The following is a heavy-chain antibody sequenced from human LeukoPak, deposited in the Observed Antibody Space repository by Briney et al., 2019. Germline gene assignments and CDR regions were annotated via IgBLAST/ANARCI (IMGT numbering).Heavy chain of an antibody. CDR1: GGSISSSSYY. J-gene: IGHJ4*02. V-gene: IGHV4-39*01. CDR3: ARQAKAGGYSSSWYPFGY. CDR2: IYYSGST. Sequence: PSGTLSLTCTVSGGSISSSSYYWGWIRQPPGKGLEWIGSIYYSGSTYYNPSLKSRVTISVDTSKNQFSLKLSSVTAADTAVYYCARQAKAGGYSSSWYPFGYWGQGTLVTVSS. D-gene: IGHD6-13*01.